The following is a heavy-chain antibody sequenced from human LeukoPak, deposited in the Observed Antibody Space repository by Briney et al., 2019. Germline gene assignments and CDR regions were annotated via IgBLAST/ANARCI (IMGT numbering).Heavy chain of an antibody. CDR3: AKKPSSGYYYIDY. J-gene: IGHJ4*02. CDR1: GFTFSSYA. D-gene: IGHD3-22*01. V-gene: IGHV3-23*01. Sequence: AGGSLRLSCAASGFTFSSYAMSWVRQAPGKGLEWVSTISDSGGSTYYAGSVKGRFTISRDNSKNTLYLQMNSLRAEDTAVYCCAKKPSSGYYYIDYWGQGTLVTVSS. CDR2: ISDSGGST.